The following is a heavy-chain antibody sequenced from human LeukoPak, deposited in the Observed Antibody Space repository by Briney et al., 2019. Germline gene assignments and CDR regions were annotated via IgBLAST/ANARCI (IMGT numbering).Heavy chain of an antibody. D-gene: IGHD5-18*01. V-gene: IGHV1-2*02. Sequence: ASVKVSCKASGYTFSDYYIHWVRQAPGQELEWMGWINPNSDGTNYAQKFQGRVTMTRDTSINTAYMELRSLRSDDTAVYYCAADLYSYGYLPDYWGQGTLVTVSS. J-gene: IGHJ4*02. CDR3: AADLYSYGYLPDY. CDR1: GYTFSDYY. CDR2: INPNSDGT.